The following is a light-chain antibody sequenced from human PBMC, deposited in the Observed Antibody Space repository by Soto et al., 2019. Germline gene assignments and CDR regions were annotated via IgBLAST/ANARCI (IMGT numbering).Light chain of an antibody. CDR1: QRISSD. CDR3: RQSYSTPRT. V-gene: IGKV1-39*01. Sequence: DCPMSQCPASLSAYAGHRVTVTSRSSQRISSDVQWDHQKPAKAPKLLVGAASILQSGLPSRFRGSGSGTDFTLIISSVQPEEFATYYCRQSYSTPRTFGQGTLV. CDR2: AAS. J-gene: IGKJ1*01.